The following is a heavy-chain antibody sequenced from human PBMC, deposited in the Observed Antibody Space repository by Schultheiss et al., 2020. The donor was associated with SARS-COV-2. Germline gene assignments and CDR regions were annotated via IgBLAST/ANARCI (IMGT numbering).Heavy chain of an antibody. D-gene: IGHD3-22*01. CDR3: ARDFADYYDSSGYYGAY. V-gene: IGHV3-21*01. J-gene: IGHJ4*02. Sequence: GESLKISCAASGFTFSSYEMNWVRQAPGKGLEWVSSISSSSSYIYYADSVKGRFTISRDNAKNSLYLQMNSLRAEDTAVYYCARDFADYYDSSGYYGAYWGQGTLVTVSS. CDR2: ISSSSSYI. CDR1: GFTFSSYE.